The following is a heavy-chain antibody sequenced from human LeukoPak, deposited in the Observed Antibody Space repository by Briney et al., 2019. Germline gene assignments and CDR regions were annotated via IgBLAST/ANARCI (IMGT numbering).Heavy chain of an antibody. Sequence: PSETLSLTCTVSGGSISSSSYYWGWIRQPPGKGLEWIGSIYYSGSTYYNPSLKSRVTISVDTSKNQFSLKLSSVTAADTAVYYWARLGGYSSSWPLDYWGQGTLVTVSS. CDR1: GGSISSSSYY. D-gene: IGHD6-13*01. J-gene: IGHJ4*02. V-gene: IGHV4-39*01. CDR3: ARLGGYSSSWPLDY. CDR2: IYYSGST.